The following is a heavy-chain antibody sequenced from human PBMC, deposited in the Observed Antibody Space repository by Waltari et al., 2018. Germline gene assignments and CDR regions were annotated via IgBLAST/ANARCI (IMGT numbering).Heavy chain of an antibody. V-gene: IGHV3-7*01. J-gene: IGHJ4*02. CDR1: GFTFSSYW. CDR2: IKQVGSGK. CDR3: ARDSSCPDY. Sequence: EVQLVESGGGLVQPGGSLRLSCAAAGFTFSSYWMSWVSQAQGKGLEWVANIKQVGSGKYYVDSVKGRFTISRDNAKNSLCLQMNSLRSEDTAVYYCARDSSCPDYWGQGTLVTVSS. D-gene: IGHD6-13*01.